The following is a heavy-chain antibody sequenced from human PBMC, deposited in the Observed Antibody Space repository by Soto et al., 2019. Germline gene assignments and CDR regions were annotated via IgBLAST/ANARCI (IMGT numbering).Heavy chain of an antibody. CDR2: FDPEDGET. D-gene: IGHD3-16*01. Sequence: ASVKVSCKVSGDTLTELSMHWVRQAPGKGLEWMGGFDPEDGETIYAQKFQGRVTMTEDTSTDTAYMELSGLRSEDTAVYYCATASFIMTTFGGAINDGFDTWRQGHMVTVSS. V-gene: IGHV1-24*01. CDR1: GDTLTELS. CDR3: ATASFIMTTFGGAINDGFDT. J-gene: IGHJ3*02.